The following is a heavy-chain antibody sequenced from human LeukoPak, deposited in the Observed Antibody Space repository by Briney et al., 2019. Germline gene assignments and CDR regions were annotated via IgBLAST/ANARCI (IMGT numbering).Heavy chain of an antibody. CDR3: ASGYSYGFDY. Sequence: ASLKVSCKASGYTFTSYYMHCVRQAPGQGLEWMGIINPSGGSTSYAQKFQGRVTMTRDTSTSTVYMELSSLKSEDTAVYYCASGYSYGFDYWGQGTLVTVSS. V-gene: IGHV1-46*01. D-gene: IGHD5-18*01. CDR1: GYTFTSYY. CDR2: INPSGGST. J-gene: IGHJ4*02.